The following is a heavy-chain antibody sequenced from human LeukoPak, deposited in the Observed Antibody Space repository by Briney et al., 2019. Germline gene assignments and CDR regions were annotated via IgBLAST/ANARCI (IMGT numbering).Heavy chain of an antibody. J-gene: IGHJ5*02. CDR1: GGSISSYY. D-gene: IGHD2-15*01. V-gene: IGHV4-59*01. CDR3: ARMVGCSGGSCYWFDP. Sequence: SGTLSLTCTVSGGSISSYYWSWIRQPPGKGLEWIGYIYYSGSTNYNPSLKSRVTISVDTSKNQFSLKLSSVTAADTAVYYCARMVGCSGGSCYWFDPWGQGTLVTVSS. CDR2: IYYSGST.